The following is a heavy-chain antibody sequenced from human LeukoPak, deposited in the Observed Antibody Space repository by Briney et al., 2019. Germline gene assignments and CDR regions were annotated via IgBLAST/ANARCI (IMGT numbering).Heavy chain of an antibody. CDR3: ASGEYDRSGYDCDY. CDR1: GFTFSSYE. CDR2: ISSSGATR. V-gene: IGHV3-48*03. D-gene: IGHD3-22*01. J-gene: IGHJ4*02. Sequence: GGSLRLSCAASGFTFSSYEMNWVRQAPGKGLEWVSYISSSGATRYYADSVKGRFTMSRDNAKNSLYLLLNSLRAEDTAVYYCASGEYDRSGYDCDYWGQGTLVTVSS.